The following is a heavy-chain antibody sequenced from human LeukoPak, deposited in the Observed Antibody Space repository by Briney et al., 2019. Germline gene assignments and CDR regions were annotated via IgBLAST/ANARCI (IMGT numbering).Heavy chain of an antibody. V-gene: IGHV6-1*01. CDR3: ARISWNRYFQYSGMDV. CDR2: TYYRYQWYN. CDR1: GYSVSSANAA. J-gene: IGHJ6*02. Sequence: SQTLSLTCAISGYSVSSANAAWNWIRQSPSRGLEWLGRTYYRYQWYNDYAVSVESRISIYPDTSKNQFSLQLNSVTPEDTAIYYCARISWNRYFQYSGMDVWGQGTTVTVSS. D-gene: IGHD1-1*01.